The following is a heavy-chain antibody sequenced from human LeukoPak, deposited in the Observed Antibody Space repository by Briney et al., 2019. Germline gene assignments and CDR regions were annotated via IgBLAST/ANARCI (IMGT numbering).Heavy chain of an antibody. V-gene: IGHV5-51*01. CDR3: ARRITIFGVVILDAFDI. Sequence: GESLKISCKGSGYSFTSYWIGGVRQMPGKGLEWMGIIYPGDSDTRYSPSFQGQVTISADKSISTAYLQWSSLKASDTAMYYCARRITIFGVVILDAFDIWGQGTMVTVSS. CDR2: IYPGDSDT. D-gene: IGHD3-3*01. J-gene: IGHJ3*02. CDR1: GYSFTSYW.